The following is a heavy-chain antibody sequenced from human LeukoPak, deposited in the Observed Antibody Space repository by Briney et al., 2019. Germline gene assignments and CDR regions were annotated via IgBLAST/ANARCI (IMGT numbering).Heavy chain of an antibody. CDR3: AKEGGCSGGTCYLDY. CDR2: IWYDGSSK. D-gene: IGHD2-15*01. V-gene: IGHV3-33*06. Sequence: GGSLRLSCAASGFTFSSYGMNWVRQAPGKGLEWVAVIWYDGSSKYYADSVKGRFTISRDNSKNTLYLQMNTLRAEDTAVYYCAKEGGCSGGTCYLDYWGQGTLVTVSS. CDR1: GFTFSSYG. J-gene: IGHJ4*02.